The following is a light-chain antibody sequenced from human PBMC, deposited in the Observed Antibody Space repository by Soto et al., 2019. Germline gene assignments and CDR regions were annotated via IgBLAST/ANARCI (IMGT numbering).Light chain of an antibody. V-gene: IGKV3-11*01. CDR1: QTVNTY. CDR3: QQRSSWPPYT. J-gene: IGKJ2*01. CDR2: DAS. Sequence: EIVLTQSPATLSLSPGERATLSCRASQTVNTYLAWYQQKPGQAPRLLIYDASSRATGIPARFTGSGSGTDFTLTISSLXPEDFAVYYCQQRSSWPPYTFGQGTKVDIK.